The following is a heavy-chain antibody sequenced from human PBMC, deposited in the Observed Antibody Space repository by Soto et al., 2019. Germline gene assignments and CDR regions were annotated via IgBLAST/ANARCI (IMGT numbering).Heavy chain of an antibody. J-gene: IGHJ4*02. Sequence: QVQLVESGGGVVQPGRSLRLSCAASGFTFSSYAMHWVRQAPGKGLEWVAVISYDGSNKYYADSVKGRFTISRDNSKNTLDLQMNSLRAEDTAVYYCARQGGGGDYWGQGTLVTVSS. CDR1: GFTFSSYA. D-gene: IGHD1-26*01. V-gene: IGHV3-30-3*01. CDR2: ISYDGSNK. CDR3: ARQGGGGDY.